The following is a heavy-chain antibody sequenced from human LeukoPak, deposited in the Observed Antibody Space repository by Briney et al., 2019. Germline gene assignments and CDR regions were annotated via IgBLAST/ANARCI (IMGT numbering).Heavy chain of an antibody. D-gene: IGHD4-11*01. J-gene: IGHJ5*02. CDR3: ARGMTTELPLDP. CDR2: IYSGGST. Sequence: GGSLRLSCSASRFTINSNYMSWVRQAPGKGLEWVSVIYSGGSTYYADSVKGRFTISRDKSKNTLYLQMNSLRAEDTAVYYCARGMTTELPLDPWGQGTLVTVSS. V-gene: IGHV3-66*01. CDR1: RFTINSNY.